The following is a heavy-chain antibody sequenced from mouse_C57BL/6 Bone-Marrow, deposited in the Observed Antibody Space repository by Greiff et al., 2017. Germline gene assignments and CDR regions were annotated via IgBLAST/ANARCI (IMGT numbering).Heavy chain of an antibody. CDR1: GYTFTEYT. CDR2: FYPGSGSK. V-gene: IGHV1-62-2*01. Sequence: VQLVESGAELVKPGASVKLSCKASGYTFTEYTIHWVKQRPGQGLEWIGWFYPGSGSKKYNEKFKDKATLTVDKSSSTVYMELSRLTSEDSAVYFCERHREYYYGSSSWFAYWGQGTLVTVSA. CDR3: ERHREYYYGSSSWFAY. D-gene: IGHD1-1*01. J-gene: IGHJ3*01.